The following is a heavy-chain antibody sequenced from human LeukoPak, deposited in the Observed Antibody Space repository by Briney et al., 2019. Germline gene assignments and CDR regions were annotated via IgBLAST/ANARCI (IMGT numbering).Heavy chain of an antibody. CDR3: ARGLLCSSCYHTFDY. V-gene: IGHV3-48*03. D-gene: IGHD2-2*01. J-gene: IGHJ4*02. CDR1: GFTFSSYE. CDR2: ISGSGTTT. Sequence: GGSLRLSCAASGFTFSSYEMNWVRQAPGKGLEWVSYISGSGTTTYYADSVKGRFTISRDDAKNSLYLQMNSLRAEDTAVYYCARGLLCSSCYHTFDYSGQGTLVTVSS.